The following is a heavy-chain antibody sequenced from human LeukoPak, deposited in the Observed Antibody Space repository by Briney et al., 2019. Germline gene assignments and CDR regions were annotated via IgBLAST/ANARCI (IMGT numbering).Heavy chain of an antibody. CDR2: IYSGGST. CDR3: ARVPQQTMAPDY. Sequence: GGSLRLSCAASGFTFSSNYMSWVRQAPGRRLEWVSVIYSGGSTYYADSVKGRFTISRDNSKNTLYLQMNSLRAEDTAVYYCARVPQQTMAPDYWGQGTLVTVSS. D-gene: IGHD3-10*01. J-gene: IGHJ4*02. V-gene: IGHV3-53*01. CDR1: GFTFSSNY.